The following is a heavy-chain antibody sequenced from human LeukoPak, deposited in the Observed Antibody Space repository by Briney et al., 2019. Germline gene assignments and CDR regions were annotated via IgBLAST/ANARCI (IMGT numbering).Heavy chain of an antibody. D-gene: IGHD6-19*01. CDR3: ASNRPGYSSGWYVGWFDP. CDR1: GGTFSSYA. Sequence: EASVKVSCKASGGTFSSYAISWVRQAPGQGLEWMGGIIPIFGTANYAQKFQGRVTITADKSTSTAYMELSSLRSEDTAVYYCASNRPGYSSGWYVGWFDPWGQGTLVTVSS. CDR2: IIPIFGTA. V-gene: IGHV1-69*06. J-gene: IGHJ5*02.